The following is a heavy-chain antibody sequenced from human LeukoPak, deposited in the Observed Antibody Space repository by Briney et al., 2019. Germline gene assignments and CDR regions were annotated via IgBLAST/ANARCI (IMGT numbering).Heavy chain of an antibody. CDR2: ISRSGSTK. Sequence: GGSLRLSCAASGFTFSSYAMSWVRQAPGKGLEWVSSISRSGSTKYYADSVKGRFTISRDNAKNSLFLQMNSLRAEDTAVYYCARVLRYCSGGNCYSGGLGYMDVWGKGTTVTISS. D-gene: IGHD2-15*01. J-gene: IGHJ6*03. CDR3: ARVLRYCSGGNCYSGGLGYMDV. CDR1: GFTFSSYA. V-gene: IGHV3-48*04.